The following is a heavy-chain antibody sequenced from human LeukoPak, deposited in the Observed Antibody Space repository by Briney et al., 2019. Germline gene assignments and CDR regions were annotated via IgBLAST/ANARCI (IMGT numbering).Heavy chain of an antibody. Sequence: PSETLSLTCAVYGGSFSGHYWSWIRQPPGKGLEWIGEINHSGSTNYNPSLKSRVTISVDTSKNQFSLKLSSVTAADTAVYYCARGGTNVDTAMVKNFDYWGQGTLVTVSS. V-gene: IGHV4-34*01. CDR3: ARGGTNVDTAMVKNFDY. D-gene: IGHD5-18*01. J-gene: IGHJ4*02. CDR2: INHSGST. CDR1: GGSFSGHY.